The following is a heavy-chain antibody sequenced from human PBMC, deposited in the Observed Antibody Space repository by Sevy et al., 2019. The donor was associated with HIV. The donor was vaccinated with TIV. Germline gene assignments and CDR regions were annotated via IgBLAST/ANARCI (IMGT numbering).Heavy chain of an antibody. D-gene: IGHD3-22*01. CDR2: ISGSGGST. Sequence: GGSLRLSCAASGFTFSSYAMSWVRQAPGKGLEWVSAISGSGGSTYYADSVKGRFTISRDNSKNTLYLQMNSLRAEDTAVYYCVKDRYYYDSSGIPTYDYWGQGTLVTVSS. J-gene: IGHJ4*02. V-gene: IGHV3-23*01. CDR1: GFTFSSYA. CDR3: VKDRYYYDSSGIPTYDY.